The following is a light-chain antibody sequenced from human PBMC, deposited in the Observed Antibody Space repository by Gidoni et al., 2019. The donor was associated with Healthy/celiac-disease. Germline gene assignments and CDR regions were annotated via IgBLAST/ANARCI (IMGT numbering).Light chain of an antibody. V-gene: IGKV1-39*01. Sequence: DIQMTQSPSSLSASVGDRVTITCRASQSISSYLNWYQQTPGKAPKLLIYAASSLQSGVPSRFSGSGSGTDFTLTIRSLQPEDFATYYCQQSYSTPRTFGQGTKVEIK. J-gene: IGKJ1*01. CDR3: QQSYSTPRT. CDR1: QSISSY. CDR2: AAS.